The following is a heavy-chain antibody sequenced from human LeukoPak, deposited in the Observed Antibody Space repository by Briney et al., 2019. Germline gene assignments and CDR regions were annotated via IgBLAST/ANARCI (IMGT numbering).Heavy chain of an antibody. Sequence: GGSLRLSCAASGFTFSSYAMGWVSQAPGKGLEWVSTIRDSGAGTYYADSVKGRFTISRDNSRSTLYLQMNSLRAEDTAVYYCAKHSGGSCYSGADYWGQGTLVTVSS. D-gene: IGHD2-15*01. V-gene: IGHV3-23*01. CDR1: GFTFSSYA. J-gene: IGHJ4*02. CDR3: AKHSGGSCYSGADY. CDR2: IRDSGAGT.